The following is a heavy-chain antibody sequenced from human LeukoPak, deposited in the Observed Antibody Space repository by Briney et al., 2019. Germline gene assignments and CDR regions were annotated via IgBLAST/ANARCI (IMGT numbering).Heavy chain of an antibody. V-gene: IGHV3-74*01. CDR3: ARAPTVLVGYCSSSSCQADY. Sequence: GGSLRLSCAASGFTFSSYAMNWVRQAPGEGLEWVSRIKTDGITTTYADSVKGRFTISRDNAENSLYLQMNSLRVEDTAVYYCARAPTVLVGYCSSSSCQADYWGQGTLVTVSS. J-gene: IGHJ4*02. CDR1: GFTFSSYA. CDR2: IKTDGITT. D-gene: IGHD2-2*01.